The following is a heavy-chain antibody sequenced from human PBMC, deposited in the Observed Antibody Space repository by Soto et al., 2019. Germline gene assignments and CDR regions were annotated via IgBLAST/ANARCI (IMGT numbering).Heavy chain of an antibody. CDR1: GYTFTSYY. Sequence: QVQLVQSGAEVKKPGASVKVSCKASGYTFTSYYMHWVRQAPGQGLEWMGIINPSGGSTSYAQKFQGRVTMTRDTSTSTVYMELSSLRSEDTAVYYCARSRGGKTQGRWYFDLWGRGTLVTVSS. CDR3: ARSRGGKTQGRWYFDL. CDR2: INPSGGST. V-gene: IGHV1-46*03. D-gene: IGHD3-16*01. J-gene: IGHJ2*01.